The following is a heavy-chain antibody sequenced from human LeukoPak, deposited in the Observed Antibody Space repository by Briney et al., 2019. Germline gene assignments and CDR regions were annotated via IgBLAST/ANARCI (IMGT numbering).Heavy chain of an antibody. D-gene: IGHD3-16*02. CDR2: IKQDGSEK. J-gene: IGHJ4*02. CDR3: ARDTPHYDYVWGSYRYYFDY. V-gene: IGHV3-7*03. Sequence: GGSLRLSCVVSGFTFRSYWMSWVRQAPGKGLEWVANIKQDGSEKYYVDSVKGRFTISRDNAKNSLYLQMNSLRAEDTAVYYCARDTPHYDYVWGSYRYYFDYWGQGTLVTVSS. CDR1: GFTFRSYW.